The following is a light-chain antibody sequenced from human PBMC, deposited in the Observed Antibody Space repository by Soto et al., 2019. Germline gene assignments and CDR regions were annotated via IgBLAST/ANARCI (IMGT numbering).Light chain of an antibody. J-gene: IGLJ3*02. V-gene: IGLV6-57*01. CDR1: SGSIASNY. Sequence: NFMLTQPHSVSQSPGKKVTISCTRSSGSIASNYVQWYQQRPGSSPTTVIYENNQRPSGVPDRFSGSIDSSSNSASLTISGLKTEDEADYYCQSYDGTNWVFGGGTKLTVL. CDR3: QSYDGTNWV. CDR2: ENN.